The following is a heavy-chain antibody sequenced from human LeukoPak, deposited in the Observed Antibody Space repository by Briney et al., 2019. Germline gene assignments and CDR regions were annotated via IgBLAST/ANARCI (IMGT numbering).Heavy chain of an antibody. J-gene: IGHJ4*02. CDR1: GFAFSSST. V-gene: IGHV3-21*01. Sequence: PGMSLRLSCAASGFAFSSSTMNWVRQAPGKGLEWVSSISSSRSYIYYADSVKGRFTISRDNTKNSLYLQMDSLRTGDTAVYYCAREFGHDRWYFDYWGQGALVTVSS. CDR3: AREFGHDRWYFDY. CDR2: ISSSRSYI. D-gene: IGHD5-12*01.